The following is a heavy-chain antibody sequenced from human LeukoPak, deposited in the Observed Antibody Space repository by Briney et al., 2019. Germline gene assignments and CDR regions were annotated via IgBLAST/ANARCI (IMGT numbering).Heavy chain of an antibody. CDR1: GGSISSYY. Sequence: SETLSLTCTVSGGSISSYYWSWIRQPPGKGLEWIGYIYYSGSTNYNPSLKSRVTISVDTSKNQFSLKLSSVTAADTAVYYCARDRNSSGWLRYFQHWGQGTLVTVSS. D-gene: IGHD6-19*01. J-gene: IGHJ1*01. V-gene: IGHV4-59*01. CDR3: ARDRNSSGWLRYFQH. CDR2: IYYSGST.